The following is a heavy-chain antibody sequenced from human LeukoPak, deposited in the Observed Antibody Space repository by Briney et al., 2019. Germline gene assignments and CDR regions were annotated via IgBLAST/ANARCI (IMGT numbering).Heavy chain of an antibody. J-gene: IGHJ4*02. CDR2: IQDGGAKT. CDR1: GFTFNTYP. D-gene: IGHD3-22*01. Sequence: GGPLRLSCAPSGFTFNTYPMHWVRRAPGRGREWVALIQDGGAKTNDAHSVRGRFTISRDNSRSTVYLQMNSQKPDDTAVYYCATQTITLVVVTSPFDYWGQGALVTVSS. CDR3: ATQTITLVVVTSPFDY. V-gene: IGHV3-30*02.